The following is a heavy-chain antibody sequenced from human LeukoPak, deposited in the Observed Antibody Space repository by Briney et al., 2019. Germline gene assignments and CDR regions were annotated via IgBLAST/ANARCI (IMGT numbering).Heavy chain of an antibody. D-gene: IGHD6-13*01. Sequence: PSETLSLTCTVSGGPISGYYWSWIRQSAGKGLEWVGRIYTSGTTYYNPSLKSRVTMSVDTSKNQFSLKLSSVTAADTAVYYCAREPRYSSSWYVFWGQGTLVTVSS. CDR1: GGPISGYY. J-gene: IGHJ5*01. V-gene: IGHV4-4*07. CDR2: IYTSGTT. CDR3: AREPRYSSSWYVF.